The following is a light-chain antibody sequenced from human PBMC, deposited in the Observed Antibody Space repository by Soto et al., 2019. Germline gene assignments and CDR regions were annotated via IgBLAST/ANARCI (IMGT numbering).Light chain of an antibody. CDR1: QNIGVW. CDR2: KTS. J-gene: IGKJ2*01. CDR3: QQYYTTRPRYT. V-gene: IGKV1-5*03. Sequence: DIPMTQSPSTLSASVGDRVTIACRASQNIGVWLAWYQQKPGKVPSLLIYKTSTLEDGVPSGFSGTGSGTDFTLTISSLQAEDVAVYYCQQYYTTRPRYTFGQGTKLEIK.